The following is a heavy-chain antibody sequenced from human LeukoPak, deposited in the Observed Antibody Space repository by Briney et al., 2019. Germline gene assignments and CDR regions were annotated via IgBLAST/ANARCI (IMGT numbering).Heavy chain of an antibody. Sequence: SETLSLTCAVYGGSFSGYYWSWIRQPPGKGLEWIGEINHSGSTNYNPSLKSRVTISVDTSKNQFSLKLSSVTAADTAVYYCARLQRGMDVWGQGTTVTVSS. J-gene: IGHJ6*02. CDR2: INHSGST. CDR1: GGSFSGYY. V-gene: IGHV4-34*01. CDR3: ARLQRGMDV.